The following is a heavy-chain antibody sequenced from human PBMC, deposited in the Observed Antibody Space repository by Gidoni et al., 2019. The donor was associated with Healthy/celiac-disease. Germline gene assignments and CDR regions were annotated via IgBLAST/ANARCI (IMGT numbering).Heavy chain of an antibody. V-gene: IGHV3-30-3*01. CDR2: LSYDGSNK. Sequence: QVQLVESGAAVVQPGRSLRLSCAASGFTFSSYAMQWGRQAPGKGLGWVAVLSYDGSNKYYADSVKGRFTISRDNSKNTLYLQMNSLRAEDTAVYYCASERYSSSWYGTFEQWGGHYGMDVWGQGTTVTVSS. D-gene: IGHD6-13*01. J-gene: IGHJ6*02. CDR3: ASERYSSSWYGTFEQWGGHYGMDV. CDR1: GFTFSSYA.